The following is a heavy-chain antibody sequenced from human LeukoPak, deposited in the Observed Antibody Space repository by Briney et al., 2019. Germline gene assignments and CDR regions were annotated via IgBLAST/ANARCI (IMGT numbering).Heavy chain of an antibody. V-gene: IGHV1-18*01. CDR3: ARSGDYYDSRSGFDY. Sequence: GASVKVSCKASGYTFTSYGISWVRQAPGQGLEWMGWISAYNGNTNYAQKLQGRVTMTTDTSTSTAYMELRSLRSDDTAVYYCARSGDYYDSRSGFDYWGQGTLVTVSS. CDR1: GYTFTSYG. D-gene: IGHD3-22*01. CDR2: ISAYNGNT. J-gene: IGHJ4*02.